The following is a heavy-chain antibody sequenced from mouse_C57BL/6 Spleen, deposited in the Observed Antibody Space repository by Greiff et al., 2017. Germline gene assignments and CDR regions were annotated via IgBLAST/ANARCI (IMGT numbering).Heavy chain of an antibody. D-gene: IGHD1-1*01. CDR1: GYAFSSSW. V-gene: IGHV1-82*01. Sequence: QVQLQQSGPELVKPGASVKISCKASGYAFSSSWMNWVKQRPGKGLEWIGRIYPGDGDTNYKGKLKGKGTLTADKSSSTAYMQLRILTSEYSAVYFCARSDGSSFAWFAYWGQGTLVTVSA. CDR2: IYPGDGDT. CDR3: ARSDGSSFAWFAY. J-gene: IGHJ3*01.